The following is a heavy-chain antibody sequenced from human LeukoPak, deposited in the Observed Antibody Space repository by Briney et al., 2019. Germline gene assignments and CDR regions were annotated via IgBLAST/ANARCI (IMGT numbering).Heavy chain of an antibody. CDR3: ASLMYSSSWYYFDY. D-gene: IGHD6-13*01. V-gene: IGHV3-53*01. J-gene: IGHJ4*02. CDR2: IYSAGTT. CDR1: GFSFSLYG. Sequence: GGSLRLSCAASGFSFSLYGMNWVRQAPGKGLEWVSVIYSAGTTYYTDSVKGRFTISRHNSKNTLYLQMNSLRAEDTAVYYCASLMYSSSWYYFDYWGQGTLVTVSS.